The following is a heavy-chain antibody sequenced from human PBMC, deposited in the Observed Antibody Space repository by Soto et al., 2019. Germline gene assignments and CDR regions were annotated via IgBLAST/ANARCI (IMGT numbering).Heavy chain of an antibody. CDR2: IKQDGSEK. J-gene: IGHJ4*02. V-gene: IGHV3-7*03. CDR1: GFTFSSYW. Sequence: GGSLRLSCAASGFTFSSYWMSWVRQAPGKGLEWVDNIKQDGSEKYYVDSVKGRFTISRDNAKNSLYLQMNSLRAEDRAVYYCARHNWSKRRDFDYWGQGTLVTVSS. D-gene: IGHD1-1*01. CDR3: ARHNWSKRRDFDY.